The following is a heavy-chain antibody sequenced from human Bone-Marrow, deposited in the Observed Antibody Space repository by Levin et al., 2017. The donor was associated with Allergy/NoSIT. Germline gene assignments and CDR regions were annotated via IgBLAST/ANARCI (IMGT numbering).Heavy chain of an antibody. CDR3: ATTQYYGAIDY. D-gene: IGHD2/OR15-2a*01. J-gene: IGHJ4*02. CDR2: IFRDDDK. V-gene: IGHV2-5*02. Sequence: SGPTLVKPTQTLTLTCSFSGFSLTNSGVGVGWIRQPPGKALEWLALIFRDDDKRYSPSLKSRLTITKDTSKNQVVLRMTNMHPVDTATYYCATTQYYGAIDYWGQGTLVTVSS. CDR1: GFSLTNSGVG.